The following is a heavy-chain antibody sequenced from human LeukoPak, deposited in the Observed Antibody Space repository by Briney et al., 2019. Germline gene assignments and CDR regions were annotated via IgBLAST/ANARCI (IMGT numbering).Heavy chain of an antibody. CDR3: ATVQAVTGSDAFDI. J-gene: IGHJ3*02. Sequence: ASVKVSCKVSGERVTELSMHWVRQAPGKGLEWMGGLDPEEDKTIHAQKLQGRFQGRFTMTQDTSTDTAYLELSSLRSEDTAVYYCATVQAVTGSDAFDIWGQGTMVTVSS. V-gene: IGHV1-24*01. D-gene: IGHD6-19*01. CDR2: LDPEEDKT. CDR1: GERVTELS.